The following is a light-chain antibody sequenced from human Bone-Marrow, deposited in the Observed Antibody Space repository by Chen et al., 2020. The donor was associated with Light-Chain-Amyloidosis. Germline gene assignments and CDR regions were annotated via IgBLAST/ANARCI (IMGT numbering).Light chain of an antibody. CDR1: NIGSTS. J-gene: IGLJ3*02. Sequence: SSVLTQPSSVSVAPGQTATIACGGNNIGSTSVHWYQQTPGQAPLLVVYDDSDRPPWSPERLYGANSGNTATLTISRVEAGDEADYYGPVWDRSSDRPVFGGGTKLTVL. CDR2: DDS. V-gene: IGLV3-21*02. CDR3: PVWDRSSDRPV.